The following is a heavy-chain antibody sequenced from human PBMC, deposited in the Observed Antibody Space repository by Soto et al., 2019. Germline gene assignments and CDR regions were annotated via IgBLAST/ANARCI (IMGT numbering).Heavy chain of an antibody. J-gene: IGHJ4*02. CDR3: AREVQVHTPAFVY. V-gene: IGHV1-69*19. Sequence: QVQLVQSGAEMRKPGSSVKVSCQSCGGTFNTYAMNWVRQAPGQGPEGMGDTSPMFGAVNYAPKFQGRVTITADESTGTSYMQLSSLTSEDTALYFCAREVQVHTPAFVYWGQGTLVTVSS. CDR2: TSPMFGAV. D-gene: IGHD3-10*01. CDR1: GGTFNTYA.